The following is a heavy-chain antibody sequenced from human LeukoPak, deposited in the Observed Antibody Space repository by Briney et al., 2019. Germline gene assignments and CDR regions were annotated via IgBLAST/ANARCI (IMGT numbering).Heavy chain of an antibody. V-gene: IGHV1-2*04. CDR2: INPNSGGT. J-gene: IGHJ4*02. CDR1: GYTFTGYY. D-gene: IGHD3-22*01. CDR3: ARDSLPYYYDSSGYAYPNYYFDY. Sequence: ASVKVSCKASGYTFTGYYMHWVRQAPGQGLEWMGWINPNSGGTNYAQKFQGWVTMTRDTSISTAYMELSRLRSDGTAVYYCARDSLPYYYDSSGYAYPNYYFDYWGQGTLVTVSS.